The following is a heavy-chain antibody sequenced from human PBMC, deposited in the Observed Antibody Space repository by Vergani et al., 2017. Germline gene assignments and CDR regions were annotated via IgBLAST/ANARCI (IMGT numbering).Heavy chain of an antibody. CDR2: INPNSGGT. Sequence: QVQLVQSGPEVKRPGASVKVSCKTSGYTFFNYGVNWIRRAPGQGFEWMGWINPNSGGTNYAQKFQGRVTMTRDTSISTAYMELSRLRSDDTAVYYCARDGNAFDIWGQGTMVTDSS. D-gene: IGHD1-26*01. CDR3: ARDGNAFDI. V-gene: IGHV1-2*02. CDR1: GYTFFNYG. J-gene: IGHJ3*02.